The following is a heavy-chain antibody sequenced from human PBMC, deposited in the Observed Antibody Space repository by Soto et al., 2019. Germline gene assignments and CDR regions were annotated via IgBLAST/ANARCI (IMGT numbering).Heavy chain of an antibody. CDR2: ISSSSSYI. CDR3: ARDRGAASDIRYYYYGIDV. V-gene: IGHV3-21*01. D-gene: IGHD3-10*01. Sequence: EVQLVESGGGLVKPGGSLRLSCAASGFIFDIYSMTWVRQAPGKGLEWVSSISSSSSYIYYADSVKGRFTISRDNAENSLYLQMSSLRADDTAVSYCARDRGAASDIRYYYYGIDVWGQGTTVTVSS. CDR1: GFIFDIYS. J-gene: IGHJ6*02.